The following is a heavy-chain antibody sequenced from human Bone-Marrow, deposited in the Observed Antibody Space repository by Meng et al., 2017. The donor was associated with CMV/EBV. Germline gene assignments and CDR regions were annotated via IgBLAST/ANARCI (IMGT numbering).Heavy chain of an antibody. Sequence: ASVKVSCKTSGYTFPTYGVSWVRQAPGQGLEWMGWISTYNGNANYAQKFQGRVSMTKDTATTTGHMELRTLRSDDTAVYYCARVNPTRGVDYWGKGTLDTVSS. CDR2: ISTYNGNA. J-gene: IGHJ4*02. CDR3: ARVNPTRGVDY. CDR1: GYTFPTYG. V-gene: IGHV1-18*01.